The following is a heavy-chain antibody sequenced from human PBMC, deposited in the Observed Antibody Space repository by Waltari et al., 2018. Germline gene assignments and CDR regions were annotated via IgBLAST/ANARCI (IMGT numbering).Heavy chain of an antibody. J-gene: IGHJ4*02. CDR1: GFTFSSFS. Sequence: EVQLVESGGGLVKPGGSLRLSCAASGFTFSSFSMNLVRQAPGKGLEWVSSISSSSSYIYYADSVKGRFTISRDNAKNSLYLQMNSLRAEDTAVYYCARGKGSGIFDYWGQGTLVTVSS. CDR2: ISSSSSYI. V-gene: IGHV3-21*01. CDR3: ARGKGSGIFDY. D-gene: IGHD6-19*01.